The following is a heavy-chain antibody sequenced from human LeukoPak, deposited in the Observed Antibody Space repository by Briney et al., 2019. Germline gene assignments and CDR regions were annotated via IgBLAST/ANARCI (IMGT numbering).Heavy chain of an antibody. CDR1: GDSISSTSYY. CDR2: IYYSGST. CDR3: ARGPPSRYSSSWYRFVAFDY. Sequence: EPSETLSLTCTVSGDSISSTSYYWGWVRQPPGKGLEWIGTIYYSGSTNYNPSLKSRVTISVDTSKNQFSLKLSSVTAADTAVYYCARGPPSRYSSSWYRFVAFDYWGQGTLVTVSS. V-gene: IGHV4-39*07. J-gene: IGHJ4*02. D-gene: IGHD6-13*01.